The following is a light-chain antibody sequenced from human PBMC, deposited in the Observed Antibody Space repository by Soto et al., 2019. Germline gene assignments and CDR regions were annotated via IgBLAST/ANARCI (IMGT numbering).Light chain of an antibody. Sequence: QSALTQPGSVSGSPGQSITISCTGTSSDVGGYDYVSWYQQHPGKAPKLIIYEVSNRPSGVSNRFSGSKSDNTASLTISGLQAEDDADYYCSSYTTSSILLFGGGTKLTVL. V-gene: IGLV2-14*01. CDR1: SSDVGGYDY. J-gene: IGLJ3*02. CDR2: EVS. CDR3: SSYTTSSILL.